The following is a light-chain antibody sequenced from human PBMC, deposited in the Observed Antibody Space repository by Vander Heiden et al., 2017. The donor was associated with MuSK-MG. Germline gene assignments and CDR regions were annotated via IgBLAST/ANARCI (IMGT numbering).Light chain of an antibody. V-gene: IGLV2-14*03. J-gene: IGLJ2*01. CDR3: ASYSTSPAVV. CDR1: SSDVGAYNS. CDR2: DVS. Sequence: QSALTQPASVSGSPGQSITISCTGTSSDVGAYNSVTWYQQHPGKAPQLIINDVSNRPSGISHRFSGSKSGNTATLTISGLQAEDEGDYYCASYSTSPAVVFGGGTKLTVL.